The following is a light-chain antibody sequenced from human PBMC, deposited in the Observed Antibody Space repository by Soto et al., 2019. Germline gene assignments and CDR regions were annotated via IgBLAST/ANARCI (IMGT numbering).Light chain of an antibody. V-gene: IGKV3-15*01. CDR3: QQYNTWPPIT. CDR1: QSAGTN. Sequence: EIVMTQSPATLTVSPGERATLSCRASQSAGTNLAWYQQKPGQAPRLLIHGAFTRATGIPARFSGSGSGTEFTLTISGLQSEDFAVYYCQQYNTWPPITFGQGTRLEIK. CDR2: GAF. J-gene: IGKJ5*01.